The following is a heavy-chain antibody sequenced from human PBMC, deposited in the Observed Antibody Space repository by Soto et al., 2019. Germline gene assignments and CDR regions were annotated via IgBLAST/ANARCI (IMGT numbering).Heavy chain of an antibody. V-gene: IGHV4-59*01. CDR3: ARVFCTNGVCYGNWFDT. J-gene: IGHJ5*02. CDR2: IYYSGST. Sequence: PPETLSLTCTVSGGSISSYYWSWIRQPPGKGLEWIGYIYYSGSTNYNPSLKSRVTISVDTSKNQFSLKLSSVTAAETAVYYCARVFCTNGVCYGNWFDTWCQGTLVTAS. D-gene: IGHD2-8*01. CDR1: GGSISSYY.